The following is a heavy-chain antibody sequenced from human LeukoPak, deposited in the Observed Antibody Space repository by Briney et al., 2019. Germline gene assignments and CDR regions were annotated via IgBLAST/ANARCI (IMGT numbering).Heavy chain of an antibody. V-gene: IGHV4-34*01. CDR2: IYYSGST. Sequence: SETLSLTCVVYGGSFGGYFWNWIRQPPGKGLEWIGSIYYSGSTYYNPSLKSRVTISVDTSKNQFSLKLSSVTAADTAVYYCARPDYGDYGRFDYWGQGTLVTVSS. J-gene: IGHJ4*02. CDR1: GGSFGGYF. CDR3: ARPDYGDYGRFDY. D-gene: IGHD4-17*01.